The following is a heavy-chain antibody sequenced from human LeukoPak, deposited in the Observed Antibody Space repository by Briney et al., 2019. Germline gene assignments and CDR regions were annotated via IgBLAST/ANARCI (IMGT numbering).Heavy chain of an antibody. D-gene: IGHD2-15*01. J-gene: IGHJ4*02. V-gene: IGHV1-18*01. CDR1: GFTFSSYG. CDR3: ARYVPNCSGGSCWPYYFDY. CDR2: ISVYSGNA. Sequence: GASVKVSCKASGFTFSSYGFTWVRRAPGQGLEWMGWISVYSGNADYAQKFQDRFTMTTDTSTNTAYMELRSLRSDDTAVYYCARYVPNCSGGSCWPYYFDYWGQGTLVTVSS.